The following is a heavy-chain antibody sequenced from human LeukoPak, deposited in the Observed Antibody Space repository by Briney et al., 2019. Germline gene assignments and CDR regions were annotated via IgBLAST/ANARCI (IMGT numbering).Heavy chain of an antibody. Sequence: PGGSLRLSCAASGFTFSAHAMNWVRQAPGKGLEWVSGISGSGGGTFYADSVKGRFAISRDNSKNTLYLEMNSLRAEDTAVYYCARGDYDYVWGSYRYYYFDYWGQGTLVTVSS. J-gene: IGHJ4*02. D-gene: IGHD3-16*02. V-gene: IGHV3-23*01. CDR3: ARGDYDYVWGSYRYYYFDY. CDR1: GFTFSAHA. CDR2: ISGSGGGT.